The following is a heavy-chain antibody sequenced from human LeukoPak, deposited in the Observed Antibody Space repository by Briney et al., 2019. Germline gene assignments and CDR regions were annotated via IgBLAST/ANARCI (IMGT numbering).Heavy chain of an antibody. CDR3: ARTSGWYPYFDY. V-gene: IGHV3-23*01. D-gene: IGHD6-19*01. CDR1: GFTFTTYA. J-gene: IGHJ4*02. CDR2: ILTSDGSP. Sequence: GGSLRLSCAASGFTFTTYAMNWVRQAPGKGLEWISSILTSDGSPYFADSVKGRFTISRDNSKNTVDLQMNSLRAEDTAVYYCARTSGWYPYFDYWGQGTLVTVSS.